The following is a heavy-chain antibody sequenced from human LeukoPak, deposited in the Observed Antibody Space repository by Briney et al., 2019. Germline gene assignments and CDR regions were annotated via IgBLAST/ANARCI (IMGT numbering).Heavy chain of an antibody. D-gene: IGHD3-3*01. CDR1: GGSISYYY. Sequence: SETLSLTCTVSGGSISYYYWSWIRQPPGKELEWIGYIYDSGSTNYNPSLKSRVTMSVDTSKNQFSLKLSSVTAADTAVYYCARGAWSGYPYYFDYWGQGTLVTVSS. CDR3: ARGAWSGYPYYFDY. CDR2: IYDSGST. V-gene: IGHV4-59*12. J-gene: IGHJ4*02.